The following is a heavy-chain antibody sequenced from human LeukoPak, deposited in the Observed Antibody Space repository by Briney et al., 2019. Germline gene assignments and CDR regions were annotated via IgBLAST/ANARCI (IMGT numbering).Heavy chain of an antibody. D-gene: IGHD3-10*01. V-gene: IGHV1-69*13. CDR1: GYTFTSYY. Sequence: SVKVSCKASGYTFTSYYMHWVRQAPGQGLEWMGGIIPIFGTANYAQKFQGRVTITADESTSTAYMELSSLRSEDTAVYYCARVPQFDYYYYGMDVWGQGTTVTVSS. CDR2: IIPIFGTA. J-gene: IGHJ6*02. CDR3: ARVPQFDYYYYGMDV.